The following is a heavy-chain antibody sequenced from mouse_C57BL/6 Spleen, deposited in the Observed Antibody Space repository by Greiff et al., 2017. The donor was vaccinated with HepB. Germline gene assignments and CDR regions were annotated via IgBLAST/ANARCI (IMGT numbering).Heavy chain of an antibody. CDR1: GFTFNTYA. J-gene: IGHJ4*01. CDR3: VRERGVTALMDY. V-gene: IGHV10-3*01. Sequence: DVHLVESGGGLVQPKGSLKLSCAASGFTFNTYAMHWVRQAPGKGLEWVARIRSKSSNYATYYADSVKDRFTISRDDSQSMLYLQMNNLKTEDTAMYYCVRERGVTALMDYWGQGTSVTVSS. CDR2: IRSKSSNYAT. D-gene: IGHD2-5*01.